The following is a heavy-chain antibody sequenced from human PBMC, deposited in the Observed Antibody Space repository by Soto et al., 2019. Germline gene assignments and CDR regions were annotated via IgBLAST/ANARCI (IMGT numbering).Heavy chain of an antibody. D-gene: IGHD3-22*01. CDR1: GGTFSRHA. J-gene: IGHJ4*02. V-gene: IGHV1-69*01. CDR2: IIPIFGTA. Sequence: QVQLVQSGAEVRKPGSSVKVSCKASGGTFSRHAISWVRQAPGQGLEWMGGIIPIFGTANHAQKFQGRVTIIADESTSTVYMELRSLISEDTAIYYCARGGGYDSTDYYYAYWGQGTLVIVSS. CDR3: ARGGGYDSTDYYYAY.